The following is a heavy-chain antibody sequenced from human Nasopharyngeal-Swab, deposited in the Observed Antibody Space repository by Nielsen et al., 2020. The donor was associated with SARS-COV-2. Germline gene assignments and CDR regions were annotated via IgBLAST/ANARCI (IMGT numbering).Heavy chain of an antibody. V-gene: IGHV5-51*01. CDR3: ARLLLWFGELMFDY. J-gene: IGHJ4*02. CDR1: GYSFTSYW. Sequence: KVSCKGSGYSFTSYWIGWVRQMPGKGLEWMGITYPGDSDTRYSPSFQGQVTISADKSISTAYLQWSSLKASDTAMYYCARLLLWFGELMFDYWGQGTLVTVSS. CDR2: TYPGDSDT. D-gene: IGHD3-10*01.